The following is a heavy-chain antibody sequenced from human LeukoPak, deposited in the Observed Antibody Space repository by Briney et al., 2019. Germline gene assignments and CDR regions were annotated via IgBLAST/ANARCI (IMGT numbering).Heavy chain of an antibody. Sequence: WASVKVSCKASGGTFSSYAISWVRQAPGQGLEWMGGIIPIFGTANYAQKFQGRVTITADESTSTAYMELSSLRSEDTAVYYCALNLYGDYLLFDYWGQGTLVTVSS. V-gene: IGHV1-69*01. CDR3: ALNLYGDYLLFDY. D-gene: IGHD4-17*01. CDR1: GGTFSSYA. J-gene: IGHJ4*02. CDR2: IIPIFGTA.